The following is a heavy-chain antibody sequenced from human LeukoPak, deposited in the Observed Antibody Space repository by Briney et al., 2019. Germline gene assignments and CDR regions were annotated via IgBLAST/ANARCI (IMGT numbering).Heavy chain of an antibody. D-gene: IGHD3-22*01. J-gene: IGHJ5*02. V-gene: IGHV1-2*02. CDR2: IKPNRGGT. CDR3: GRHKYDSSGHNWFDP. Sequence: SVKVACKASGYTFSDYYIHWVQEAPGQALEWMGWIKPNRGGTNYAQKFQGRVTMNRDTSIRTAYMWRSRLRSDDTAVYYCGRHKYDSSGHNWFDPWGQGTLVTVSS. CDR1: GYTFSDYY.